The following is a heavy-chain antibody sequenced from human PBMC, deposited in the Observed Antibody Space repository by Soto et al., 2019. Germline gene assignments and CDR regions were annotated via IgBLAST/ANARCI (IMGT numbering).Heavy chain of an antibody. CDR2: IFPGDSDT. CDR3: AAGYSTGLDAFDI. D-gene: IGHD2-8*02. J-gene: IGHJ3*02. CDR1: GYXFANFW. Sequence: PXEXLKISYKGSGYXFANFWLGWVRQMPGKGLEWMGMIFPGDSDTKNSPSLEGQITMSVDKSDSSAYLQWRSLKASDTAIYYCAAGYSTGLDAFDIWGQGTMVTVSS. V-gene: IGHV5-51*01.